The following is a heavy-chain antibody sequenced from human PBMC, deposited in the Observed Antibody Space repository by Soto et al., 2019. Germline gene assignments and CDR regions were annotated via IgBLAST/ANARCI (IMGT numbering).Heavy chain of an antibody. CDR3: ATSELSRGLFDY. CDR1: GGSFSGYY. Sequence: SETLSLTCAVYGGSFSGYYWSWIHQPPGKGLEWIGEINHSGSTNYNPSLKSRVTISVDTSKNQFSLKLSSVTAADTAVYYCATSELSRGLFDYWGQGTLVTV. V-gene: IGHV4-34*01. D-gene: IGHD3-16*02. CDR2: INHSGST. J-gene: IGHJ4*02.